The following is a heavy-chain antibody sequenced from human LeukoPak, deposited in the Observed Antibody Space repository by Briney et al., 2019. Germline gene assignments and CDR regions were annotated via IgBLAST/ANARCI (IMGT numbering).Heavy chain of an antibody. CDR1: GYSFTGYY. V-gene: IGHV1-2*02. CDR3: ARDKSGHQDY. CDR2: INPNSGVT. D-gene: IGHD2-2*01. Sequence: AASVKVSCKASGYSFTGYYMHWVRQAPGQGLEWMGWINPNSGVTNFAQNSQGRVTMTRDTSISTAYMELSSLTSDDTAVYYCARDKSGHQDYWGQGTLVTVSS. J-gene: IGHJ4*02.